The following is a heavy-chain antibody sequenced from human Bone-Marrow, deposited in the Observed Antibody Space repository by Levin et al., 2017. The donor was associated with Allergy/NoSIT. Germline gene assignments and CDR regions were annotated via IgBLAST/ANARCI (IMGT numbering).Heavy chain of an antibody. J-gene: IGHJ3*01. Sequence: RASVKVSCNTSGYTFTGYYLHWVRQAPGQGLEWMGRINPHDGATDYTERFQGRVTMTRDTSLRTAYMELTRLTSEDTAVYYCARGSDLYYAYDFWGQGTMVTVSS. D-gene: IGHD2-15*01. CDR3: ARGSDLYYAYDF. CDR1: GYTFTGYY. CDR2: INPHDGAT. V-gene: IGHV1-2*06.